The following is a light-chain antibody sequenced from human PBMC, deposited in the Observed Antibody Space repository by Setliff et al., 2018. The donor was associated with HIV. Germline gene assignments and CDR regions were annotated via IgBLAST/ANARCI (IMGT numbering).Light chain of an antibody. CDR1: SSNIGAGYD. CDR3: QSYDSSLSGYV. CDR2: DNH. V-gene: IGLV1-40*01. Sequence: QSVLTQPPSVSGAPGQMVTISCIGSSSNIGAGYDVHWYQQVPGTAPKLLIFDNHIRPSGVPDRFSGSKSGTSASLAITGLQAEDEADYYCQSYDSSLSGYVFGIGTKGNVL. J-gene: IGLJ1*01.